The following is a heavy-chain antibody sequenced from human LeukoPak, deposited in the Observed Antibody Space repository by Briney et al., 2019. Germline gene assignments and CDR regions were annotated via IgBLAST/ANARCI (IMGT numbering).Heavy chain of an antibody. J-gene: IGHJ6*03. CDR3: ATSSTSLWGYYYYYMDV. CDR2: IYPGDSDT. D-gene: IGHD2-2*01. CDR1: GYSFTSYW. V-gene: IGHV5-51*01. Sequence: GESLKISCKGSGYSFTSYWIGWVRQMPGKGLEWMGIIYPGDSDTRYSPSFQGQVTISADKSISTAYLQWSSLKASDTATYYCATSSTSLWGYYYYYMDVWGKGTTVTVSS.